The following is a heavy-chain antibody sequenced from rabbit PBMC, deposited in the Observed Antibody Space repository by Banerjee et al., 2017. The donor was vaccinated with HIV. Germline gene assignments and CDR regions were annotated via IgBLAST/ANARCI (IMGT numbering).Heavy chain of an antibody. V-gene: IGHV1S47*01. CDR3: VSGGYYSSGWHL. J-gene: IGHJ4*01. Sequence: QEQLEESGGDLVKPEGSLTLTCTASGFDFSSHGVSWVRQAPGKGLEWIGYIDPVFGTTYYASWVNGRFTVSSHNAQDTLYLELNSLTAADTATYFCVSGGYYSSGWHLWGPVSMV. D-gene: IGHD4-1*01. CDR2: IDPVFGTT. CDR1: GFDFSSHG.